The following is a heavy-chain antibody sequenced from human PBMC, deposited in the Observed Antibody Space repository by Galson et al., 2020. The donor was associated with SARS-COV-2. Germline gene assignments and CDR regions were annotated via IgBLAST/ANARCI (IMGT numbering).Heavy chain of an antibody. CDR3: ARYIVGACHDY. CDR2: IIGSSTLI. V-gene: IGHV3-48*01. CDR1: GFTFSDYS. J-gene: IGHJ4*02. Sequence: GESLKISCAASGFTFSDYSMNWVRQAPGRGLEWLSYIIGSSTLIYYANSVKGRFTVSRDNAKNSLYLQMNSLRAEDTAVYYCARYIVGACHDYWGQGTLVTVSS. D-gene: IGHD1-26*01.